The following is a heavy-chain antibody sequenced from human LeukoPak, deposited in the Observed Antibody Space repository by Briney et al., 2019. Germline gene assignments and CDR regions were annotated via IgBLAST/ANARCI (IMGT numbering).Heavy chain of an antibody. V-gene: IGHV3-23*01. Sequence: GGSLRLSCAASGFTFSSYAMSWVRQAPGKGLEWVSSIRGSGNRTYYADSVKGRFTISRDNSKNTLFLQMNSLRAEDTAVYYCAKTLYCGGGSCYPSALGMDVWGQGTKVTVSS. CDR1: GFTFSSYA. CDR3: AKTLYCGGGSCYPSALGMDV. CDR2: IRGSGNRT. D-gene: IGHD2-15*01. J-gene: IGHJ6*02.